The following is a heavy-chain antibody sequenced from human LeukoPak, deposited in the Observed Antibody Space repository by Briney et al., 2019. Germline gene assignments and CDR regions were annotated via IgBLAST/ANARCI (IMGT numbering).Heavy chain of an antibody. CDR3: ARGFKPYYYYGMDV. CDR1: GGSLSSYY. J-gene: IGHJ6*02. Sequence: PSETLSLTCTVSGGSLSSYYWSWIRQPPGKGLEWLGYIYYSGSTNYNPSLKSRVTISVDTSKNQFSLKLSSVTAADTAVYYCARGFKPYYYYGMDVWGQGTTVTVSS. V-gene: IGHV4-59*01. CDR2: IYYSGST.